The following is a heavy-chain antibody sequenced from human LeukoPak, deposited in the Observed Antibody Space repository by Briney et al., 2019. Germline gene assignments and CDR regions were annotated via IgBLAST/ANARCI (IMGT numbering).Heavy chain of an antibody. J-gene: IGHJ4*02. D-gene: IGHD2-21*01. CDR1: AGSINSSSYY. CDR3: ARRGFIAVPY. Sequence: SETLSLTCTVSAGSINSSSYYWVWIRQPPGKGLEWIGGIYFGGTTYYNASLKSRVTISADTSNNQFSLRLNSMTAADTAVYYCARRGFIAVPYWGQGTLVTVSS. CDR2: IYFGGTT. V-gene: IGHV4-39*01.